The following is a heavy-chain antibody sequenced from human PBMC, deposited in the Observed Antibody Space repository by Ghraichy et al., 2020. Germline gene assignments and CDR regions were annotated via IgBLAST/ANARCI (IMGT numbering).Heavy chain of an antibody. J-gene: IGHJ3*02. CDR1: GGSISSSSYY. V-gene: IGHV4-39*01. D-gene: IGHD3-3*01. CDR2: IYYSGST. Sequence: SETLSLTCTVSGGSISSSSYYWGWIRQPPGKGLEWIGSIYYSGSTYYNPSLKSRVTISVDTSKNQFSLKLSSVTAADTAVYYCARRGYDFWSGYSDAFDIWGQGTMVTVSS. CDR3: ARRGYDFWSGYSDAFDI.